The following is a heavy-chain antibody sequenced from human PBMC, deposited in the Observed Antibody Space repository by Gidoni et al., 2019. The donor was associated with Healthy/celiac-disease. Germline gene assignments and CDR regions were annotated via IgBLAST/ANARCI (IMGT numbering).Heavy chain of an antibody. CDR2: INHSGST. J-gene: IGHJ4*02. CDR3: ARTTLWFGERGFDY. D-gene: IGHD3-10*01. V-gene: IGHV4-34*01. CDR1: GGSSSGYY. Sequence: QVQLQQWGAGLLKPSETLSLTCAVYGGSSSGYYWSWIRQPPGKGLEWIGEINHSGSTNYNPSLKSRVTISVDTSKNQFSLKLSSVTAADTAVYYCARTTLWFGERGFDYWGQGTLVTVSS.